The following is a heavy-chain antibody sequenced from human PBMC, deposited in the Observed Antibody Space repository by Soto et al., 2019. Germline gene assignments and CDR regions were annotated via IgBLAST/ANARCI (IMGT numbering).Heavy chain of an antibody. J-gene: IGHJ4*02. Sequence: ASVKVSCKASGYTFTSYDINWVRQATGQGLEWMGWMNPNSGNTGYAQKFQGRVTMPRNTSISTAYMELSSLRSEDTAVYYCARGRQTKYCSGGSCYSIPLDYWGQGTLVTVSS. CDR3: ARGRQTKYCSGGSCYSIPLDY. V-gene: IGHV1-8*01. D-gene: IGHD2-15*01. CDR2: MNPNSGNT. CDR1: GYTFTSYD.